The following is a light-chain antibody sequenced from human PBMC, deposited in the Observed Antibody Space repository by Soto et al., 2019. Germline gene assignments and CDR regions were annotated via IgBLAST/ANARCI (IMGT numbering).Light chain of an antibody. J-gene: IGKJ1*01. V-gene: IGKV1-17*01. CDR3: LQHDSFPRT. Sequence: DIQMTQSPSSLVASVGDTVSITCRASRDIGNNLGWYQQKPGEAPKRLIYGTSNLQRGVPSRFRGSGSGTDFTLTINSLRPEDFEIYYCLQHDSFPRTLGQGTKVDIK. CDR1: RDIGNN. CDR2: GTS.